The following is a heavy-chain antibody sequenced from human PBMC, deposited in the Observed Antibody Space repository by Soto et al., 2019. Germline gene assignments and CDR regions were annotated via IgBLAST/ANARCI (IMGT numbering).Heavy chain of an antibody. J-gene: IGHJ4*02. Sequence: SETLSLTCTVSGGSISSYYWSWIRQPAGKGLEWIGRVYASGSTNYNPSLMSRVTMSVDMSKNQFSLKLTSVTAADTAVYYCARDSSMTLFDYWGQGTLVTAPQ. CDR1: GGSISSYY. V-gene: IGHV4-4*07. CDR3: ARDSSMTLFDY. CDR2: VYASGST. D-gene: IGHD3-22*01.